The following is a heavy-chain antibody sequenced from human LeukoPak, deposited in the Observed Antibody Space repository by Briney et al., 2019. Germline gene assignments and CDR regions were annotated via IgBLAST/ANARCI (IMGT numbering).Heavy chain of an antibody. Sequence: SETLSLTCTVSGGSISSSSYYWGWIRQPPGKGLEWIGSIYYSGSTYYNPSLKSRVTISVDTSKNQFSLKLSSVTAADTAVYYCARHGRLAYCSSTSCYPTFDYWGQGTLVTVSS. D-gene: IGHD2-2*01. CDR2: IYYSGST. CDR3: ARHGRLAYCSSTSCYPTFDY. CDR1: GGSISSSSYY. J-gene: IGHJ4*02. V-gene: IGHV4-39*01.